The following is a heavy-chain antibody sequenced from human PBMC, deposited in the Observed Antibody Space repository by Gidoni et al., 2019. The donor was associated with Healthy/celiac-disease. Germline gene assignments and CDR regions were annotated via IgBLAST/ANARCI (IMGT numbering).Heavy chain of an antibody. CDR1: GFTFRSYA. D-gene: IGHD4-4*01. J-gene: IGHJ6*02. Sequence: PASGFTFRSYAMHWVRPAPGKGLEWVAVISYDGSNKYYADSVKCRFTISRDNSKNTLYLQMNSLRAEDTAVYYCARDGPWARLHGESGPNGMDVWGQGTTVTVSS. CDR3: ARDGPWARLHGESGPNGMDV. V-gene: IGHV3-30-3*01. CDR2: ISYDGSNK.